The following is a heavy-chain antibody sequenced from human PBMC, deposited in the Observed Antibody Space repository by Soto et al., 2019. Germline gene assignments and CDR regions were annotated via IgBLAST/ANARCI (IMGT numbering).Heavy chain of an antibody. J-gene: IGHJ3*02. V-gene: IGHV4-59*01. CDR1: GGSISSYY. CDR2: IYYSGST. CDR3: ARAPYYDFWSGYYKDDVGDAFDI. D-gene: IGHD3-3*01. Sequence: SETLSLTCTVSGGSISSYYWSWIRQPPGKGLEWIGYIYYSGSTNYNPSLKSRVTISVDTSKNQFSLKLSSVTAADTAVYYCARAPYYDFWSGYYKDDVGDAFDIWGQGTMVTVSS.